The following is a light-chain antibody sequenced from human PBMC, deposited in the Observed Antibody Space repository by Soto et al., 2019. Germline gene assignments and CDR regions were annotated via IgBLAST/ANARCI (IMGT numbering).Light chain of an antibody. CDR1: SGHSTYA. J-gene: IGLJ3*02. V-gene: IGLV4-69*01. CDR2: LNSDGSH. Sequence: QPVLTQSPSASASLGASVKLTCTLSSGHSTYAIAWHQQRPEKGPRYLMKLNSDGSHNKGDGIPDRFSGSSSGAECYLTISSLQSEDEADYYCQTWVTGPPWVFGGGTKLTVL. CDR3: QTWVTGPPWV.